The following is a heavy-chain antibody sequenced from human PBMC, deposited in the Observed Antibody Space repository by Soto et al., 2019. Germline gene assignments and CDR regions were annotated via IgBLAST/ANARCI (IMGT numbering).Heavy chain of an antibody. CDR2: ISGSGGST. V-gene: IGHV3-23*01. Sequence: PGGSLRLSCAASGFPFSTSAMNWVRQAPGKGLEWVSAISGSGGSTYYADSVKGRFTISRDNSKNTLYLQMNSLRAEDTAVYYCAKVWRYCSSTSCLLFDPWGQGTLVTVSS. CDR1: GFPFSTSA. J-gene: IGHJ5*02. CDR3: AKVWRYCSSTSCLLFDP. D-gene: IGHD2-2*01.